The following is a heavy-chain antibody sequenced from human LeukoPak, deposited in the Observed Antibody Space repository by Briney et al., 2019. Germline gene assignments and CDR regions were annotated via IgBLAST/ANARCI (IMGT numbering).Heavy chain of an antibody. CDR1: GYTFTGYY. D-gene: IGHD5-18*01. Sequence: GASVKVSCKASGYTFTGYYMHWVRQAPGQGLEWMGWINPNSGGTNYAQKFQGRVTMTRDTSISTAYMELSRLRSDDTAVYYCARVSSGYGYGHFDYWGQGTLVTVSS. J-gene: IGHJ4*02. CDR3: ARVSSGYGYGHFDY. CDR2: INPNSGGT. V-gene: IGHV1-2*02.